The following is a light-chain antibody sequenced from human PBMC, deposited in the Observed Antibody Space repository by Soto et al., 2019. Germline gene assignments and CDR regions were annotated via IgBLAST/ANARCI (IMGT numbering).Light chain of an antibody. V-gene: IGLV1-47*02. CDR3: SSYAGSSNV. CDR1: SANIGNNY. J-gene: IGLJ1*01. Sequence: QSVLTQPPSASGTPGQRVTISCSGRSANIGNNYVCWYQQLPGTAPKLLIYSNNQRPSGVPDRFSGSKSGTSASLAISGLQAEDEADYYCSSYAGSSNVFGTGTKLTVL. CDR2: SNN.